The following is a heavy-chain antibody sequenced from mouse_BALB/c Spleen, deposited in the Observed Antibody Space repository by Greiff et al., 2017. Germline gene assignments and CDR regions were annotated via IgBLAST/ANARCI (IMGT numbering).Heavy chain of an antibody. V-gene: IGHV3-2*02. CDR2: ISYSGST. CDR1: GYSITSDYA. J-gene: IGHJ3*01. CDR3: ARGGSSGPFAY. Sequence: EVKLVESGPGLVKPSQSLSLTCTVTGYSITSDYAWNWIRQFPGNKLEWMGYISYSGSTSYNPSLKSRISITRDTSKNQFFLQLNSVTTEDTATYYCARGGSSGPFAYWGQGTLVTVSA. D-gene: IGHD3-1*01.